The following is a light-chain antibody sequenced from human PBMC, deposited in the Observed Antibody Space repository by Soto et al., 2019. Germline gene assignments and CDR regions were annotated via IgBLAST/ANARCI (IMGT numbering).Light chain of an antibody. Sequence: DIQMTQSPSSLSASIRDRVSFTCQASQDISKFLNLYQHKPGQAPSLLIYDASKSHFGVPSRFSGSGSATDFTFTISSLQPEDNATYYCQQYENRPYTFGPGTKVHVK. CDR2: DAS. J-gene: IGKJ3*01. V-gene: IGKV1-33*01. CDR3: QQYENRPYT. CDR1: QDISKF.